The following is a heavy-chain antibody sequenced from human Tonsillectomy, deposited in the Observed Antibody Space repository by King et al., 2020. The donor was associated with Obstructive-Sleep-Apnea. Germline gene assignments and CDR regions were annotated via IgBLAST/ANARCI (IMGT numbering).Heavy chain of an antibody. Sequence: VQLVESGAEVKKPGESLKISCKGSGYIFTSYWIGWVRQMPGNGLEWMAIIYPGDSDTRYSPSFQGQVTISADKSISTAYLQWSSLKASDTAMYYCARLPGRGSSGWYADYWGQGTLVTVSS. V-gene: IGHV5-51*01. CDR2: IYPGDSDT. J-gene: IGHJ4*02. CDR3: ARLPGRGSSGWYADY. D-gene: IGHD6-19*01. CDR1: GYIFTSYW.